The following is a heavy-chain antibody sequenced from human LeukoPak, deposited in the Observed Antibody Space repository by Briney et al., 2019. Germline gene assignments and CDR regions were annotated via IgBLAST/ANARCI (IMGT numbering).Heavy chain of an antibody. V-gene: IGHV4-39*01. CDR1: GGSISSSSYY. D-gene: IGHD3-22*01. J-gene: IGHJ4*02. CDR3: ARHRNSPYYYDSSGYLDY. Sequence: SETLSLTCTVSGGSISSSSYYWGWIRQPPGKGLEWIGSIYYSGSTYYNPSLKSRVTISVDTSKNQFSLKLSSVTAADTAVYYCARHRNSPYYYDSSGYLDYWGQGTLVTVSS. CDR2: IYYSGST.